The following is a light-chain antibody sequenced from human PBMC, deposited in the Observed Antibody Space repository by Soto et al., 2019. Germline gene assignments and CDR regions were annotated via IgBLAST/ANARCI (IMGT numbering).Light chain of an antibody. Sequence: LTQPASLSGSPGQSIILSCTGNSSDVGGYNYVSWDQQHPGKAPKLMIYDVSNRPSGVSNRFSGSKSGNTASLTISGLQAEDEADYYCSSYTSSSTLFGTGTKVTV. V-gene: IGLV2-14*01. CDR1: SSDVGGYNY. J-gene: IGLJ1*01. CDR2: DVS. CDR3: SSYTSSSTL.